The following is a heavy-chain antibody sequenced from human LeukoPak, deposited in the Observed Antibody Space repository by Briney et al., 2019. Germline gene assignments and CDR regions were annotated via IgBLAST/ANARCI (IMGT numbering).Heavy chain of an antibody. CDR1: GYTFTGYY. D-gene: IGHD3-9*01. V-gene: IGHV1-2*02. Sequence: ASVKVSCKASGYTFTGYYMHWVRQAPGQGLEWMGWINPNSGGTNYAQKFQGRVTMTRDTSISTAYMELSRLRSDDTAVYYCARAADYDILTGSQPRPFNWFDPWGQGTLVTVSS. CDR3: ARAADYDILTGSQPRPFNWFDP. CDR2: INPNSGGT. J-gene: IGHJ5*02.